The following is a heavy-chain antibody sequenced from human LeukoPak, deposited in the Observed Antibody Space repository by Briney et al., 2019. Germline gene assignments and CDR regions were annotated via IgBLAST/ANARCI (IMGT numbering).Heavy chain of an antibody. CDR3: AREAAAGGGFDY. D-gene: IGHD6-13*01. J-gene: IGHJ4*02. Sequence: GGSLRLSCAAPGFTFSSYAMHWVRQAPGKGLEWVAVISYDGSNKYYADSVKGRFTISRDNSKNTLYLQMNSLRAEDTAVYYCAREAAAGGGFDYWGQGTLVTVSS. CDR1: GFTFSSYA. CDR2: ISYDGSNK. V-gene: IGHV3-30-3*01.